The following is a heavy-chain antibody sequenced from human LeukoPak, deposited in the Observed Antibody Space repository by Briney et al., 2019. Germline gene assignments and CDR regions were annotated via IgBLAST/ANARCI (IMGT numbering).Heavy chain of an antibody. Sequence: SVKVSCKASGGTFSSYAISWERQAPGQGLEWMGRIIPIFGTANYAQKFQGRVTITTDESTSTAYMELSSLRSEDTAVYYCARNFPSMAAAGFYYFDYWGQGTLVTVSS. V-gene: IGHV1-69*05. CDR3: ARNFPSMAAAGFYYFDY. CDR1: GGTFSSYA. D-gene: IGHD6-13*01. J-gene: IGHJ4*02. CDR2: IIPIFGTA.